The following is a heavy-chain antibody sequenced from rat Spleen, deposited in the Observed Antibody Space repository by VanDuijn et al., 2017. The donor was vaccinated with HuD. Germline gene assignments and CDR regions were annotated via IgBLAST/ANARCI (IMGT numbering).Heavy chain of an antibody. CDR2: ISTGGNT. J-gene: IGHJ2*01. V-gene: IGHV2S12*01. D-gene: IGHD1-10*01. Sequence: QVQLKESGPGLVQPSQTLSLTCTVSGFSLTSNGVSWVRQPPGKGLEWIAAISTGGNTYYNSALKSRLSISRDTSTSQVFLKMDSLQTEDIATYYCVREWGHNNSGYFDNWGQGVVVTVSS. CDR1: GFSLTSNG. CDR3: VREWGHNNSGYFDN.